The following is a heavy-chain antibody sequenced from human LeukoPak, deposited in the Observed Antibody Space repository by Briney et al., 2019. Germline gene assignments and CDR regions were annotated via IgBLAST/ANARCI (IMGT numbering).Heavy chain of an antibody. J-gene: IGHJ4*02. D-gene: IGHD3-10*01. CDR3: ARGGGSGLQ. CDR2: IYHSEST. V-gene: IGHV4-30-2*01. CDR1: GGSISSGGYS. Sequence: SETLSLTCAVSGGSISSGGYSWSWIRQPPGKGLEWIGYIYHSESTYYNPSLKSRVTISVDRSKNQFSLKLSSVTAADTAVYCCARGGGSGLQWAQGTLVTVSS.